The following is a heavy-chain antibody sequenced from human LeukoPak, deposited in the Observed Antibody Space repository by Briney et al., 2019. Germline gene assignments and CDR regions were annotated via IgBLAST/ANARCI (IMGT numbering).Heavy chain of an antibody. V-gene: IGHV1-18*01. CDR3: ARGHYDILTGPKYPFDY. D-gene: IGHD3-9*01. CDR1: GYTFTSYG. J-gene: IGHJ4*02. Sequence: ASVKVSCKASGYTFTSYGISWVRQAPGQGLEWMGWISAYNGNTNYAQKLQGRVTMTTDTSTSTAYMELRSLRSDDTAVYYCARGHYDILTGPKYPFDYWGQGTLVTVSS. CDR2: ISAYNGNT.